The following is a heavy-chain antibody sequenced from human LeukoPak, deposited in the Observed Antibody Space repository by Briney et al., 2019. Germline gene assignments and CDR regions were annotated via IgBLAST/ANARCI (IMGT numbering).Heavy chain of an antibody. Sequence: ASVKVSCKASGYTFTGYYMHWVRQAPGQGLEWMGWINPNSGGTNYAQKFQGRVTMTRDTSISTAYMELSRLRSDDTAVYYCARSESYYDSSGYYDYFDYWGQGTLVTVSS. J-gene: IGHJ4*02. CDR1: GYTFTGYY. CDR2: INPNSGGT. CDR3: ARSESYYDSSGYYDYFDY. D-gene: IGHD3-22*01. V-gene: IGHV1-2*02.